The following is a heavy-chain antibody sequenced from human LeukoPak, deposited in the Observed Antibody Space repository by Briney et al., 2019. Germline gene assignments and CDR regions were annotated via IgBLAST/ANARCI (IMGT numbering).Heavy chain of an antibody. Sequence: SQTLSLTCAVSGGSISSGGYSWSWIRQPPGKGLEWIGYIYYSGSTYYNPSLKRRVTISVDTSKNQFSLKLSSVTAADTAVYYCARAHNKVLFDYWGQGTLVTVSS. CDR1: GGSISSGGYS. V-gene: IGHV4-30-2*01. D-gene: IGHD2/OR15-2a*01. CDR2: IYYSGST. J-gene: IGHJ4*02. CDR3: ARAHNKVLFDY.